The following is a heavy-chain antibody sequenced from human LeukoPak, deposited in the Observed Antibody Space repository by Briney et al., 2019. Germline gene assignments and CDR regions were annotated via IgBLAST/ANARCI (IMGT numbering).Heavy chain of an antibody. J-gene: IGHJ2*01. D-gene: IGHD4-23*01. CDR1: GYSFTRNW. Sequence: GESLKISCKGSGYSFTRNWIGWVRQMPGKGLGWMGIIYPGDSDTRYSPSFQGQVTISADKSINTAYLQWSSLKASDTAMYYCARRVVNNRNWYFNLWGRGTLVTVSS. CDR3: ARRVVNNRNWYFNL. V-gene: IGHV5-51*01. CDR2: IYPGDSDT.